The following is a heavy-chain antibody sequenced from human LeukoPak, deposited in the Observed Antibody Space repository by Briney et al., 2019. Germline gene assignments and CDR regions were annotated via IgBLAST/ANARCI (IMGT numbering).Heavy chain of an antibody. CDR2: ISESGDTT. Sequence: GGSLRLTCAASGFTFGNYAMNWVRQAPGKGLEWVSSISESGDTTDYADSVKGRFTISRDNSKNMLHLQMNSLRGEDTAVYYCARTRSGWVGYFDYWGQGTLVTVSS. J-gene: IGHJ4*02. CDR3: ARTRSGWVGYFDY. D-gene: IGHD6-19*01. CDR1: GFTFGNYA. V-gene: IGHV3-23*01.